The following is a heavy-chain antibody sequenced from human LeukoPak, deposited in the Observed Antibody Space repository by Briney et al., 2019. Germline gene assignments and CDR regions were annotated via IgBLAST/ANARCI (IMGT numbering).Heavy chain of an antibody. J-gene: IGHJ4*02. Sequence: PGGSLRLSCAASGFTFSSYWMSWVRQAPGKGLEWVANIKQDGSEKYHVDSVKGRFTISRDNAKNSLYLQMNSLRAEDTAVYYCARESGYSGYDSFDYWGQGTLVTVSS. CDR2: IKQDGSEK. CDR3: ARESGYSGYDSFDY. CDR1: GFTFSSYW. V-gene: IGHV3-7*01. D-gene: IGHD5-12*01.